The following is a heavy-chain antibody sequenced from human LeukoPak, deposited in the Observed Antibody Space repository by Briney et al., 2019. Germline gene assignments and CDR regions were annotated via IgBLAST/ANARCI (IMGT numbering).Heavy chain of an antibody. D-gene: IGHD4-17*01. V-gene: IGHV3-23*01. CDR1: GFTFSTYA. J-gene: IGHJ4*02. CDR2: IGGSGGST. Sequence: GSLRLSCAASGFTFSTYAMRWVRPAPGKGLEWVSVIGGSGGSTYYADSVKGRFTISRDNSKNTLYLQMNSLRAEDTAVYYCAKSSLVTTPLYYFDYWGQGTLVTVSS. CDR3: AKSSLVTTPLYYFDY.